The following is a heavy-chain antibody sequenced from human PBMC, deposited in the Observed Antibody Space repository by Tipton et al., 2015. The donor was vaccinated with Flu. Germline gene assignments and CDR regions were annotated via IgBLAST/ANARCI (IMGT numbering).Heavy chain of an antibody. CDR2: INSDGTAT. D-gene: IGHD3-22*01. J-gene: IGHJ4*02. V-gene: IGHV3-74*01. Sequence: SLRLSCAASGFSFSNYWMLWVRQAPGKGLVWVSRINSDGTATNYADSVKGRFTISRDNAKSTLYLQMSSLRVEDTAVYYCAKADSSGFYYARRHSWGQGTLVTVSS. CDR3: AKADSSGFYYARRHS. CDR1: GFSFSNYW.